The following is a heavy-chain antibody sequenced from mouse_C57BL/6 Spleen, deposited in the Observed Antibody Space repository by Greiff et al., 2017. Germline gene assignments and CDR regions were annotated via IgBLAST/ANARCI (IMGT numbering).Heavy chain of an antibody. CDR2: IYPGSGST. J-gene: IGHJ1*03. CDR3: ARGYYYNYDWYFEV. CDR1: GYTFTSYW. Sequence: VQLQQPGAELVKPGASVKMSCKASGYTFTSYWITWVKQRPGQGLEWIGDIYPGSGSTNYNEKFKSKATLTVDTSSSTAYMQLSSLTSEDSAVFYCARGYYYNYDWYFEVWGTGTTVTVSA. D-gene: IGHD2-1*01. V-gene: IGHV1-55*01.